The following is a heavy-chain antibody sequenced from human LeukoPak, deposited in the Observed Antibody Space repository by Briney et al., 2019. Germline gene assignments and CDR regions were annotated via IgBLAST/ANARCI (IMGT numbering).Heavy chain of an antibody. CDR3: ARVDYDSSGYWGVFDI. V-gene: IGHV1-18*01. J-gene: IGHJ3*02. D-gene: IGHD3-22*01. CDR2: ISAYNGNT. CDR1: GYTFTSYG. Sequence: ASVKVSCKASGYTFTSYGISWVRQAPGQGLEWMGWISAYNGNTNYAQKLQGRVTMTTDTSTSTAYMELRSLRSDDTAVYYCARVDYDSSGYWGVFDIWGKGKMVTVSS.